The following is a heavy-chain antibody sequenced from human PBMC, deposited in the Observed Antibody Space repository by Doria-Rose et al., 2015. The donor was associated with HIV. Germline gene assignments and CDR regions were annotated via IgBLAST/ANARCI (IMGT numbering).Heavy chain of an antibody. Sequence: QVTLKESGPVLVKPTETLTLTCTVSGVSLSSPGMGVSWIRQPPGKALEWLANIFSDDERSCKTSLKSRLTISRVTSKRQVVLTMTDMDAVDTATYYCARIKSSRWYHKYYFDFWGQGTLVIVSA. D-gene: IGHD6-13*01. CDR3: ARIKSSRWYHKYYFDF. J-gene: IGHJ4*02. CDR1: GVSLSSPGMG. CDR2: IFSDDER. V-gene: IGHV2-26*01.